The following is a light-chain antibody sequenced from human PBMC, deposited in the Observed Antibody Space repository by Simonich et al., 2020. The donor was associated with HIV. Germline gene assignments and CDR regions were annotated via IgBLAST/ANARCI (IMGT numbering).Light chain of an antibody. Sequence: DIQMTQSPSTLSASVGDRVTITCRASQSISNWLAWYQQKPGKAPKLLIYKASSLESGVPSRFSGSGSGTEFTLTISSLQPEDFATYYCLQHISYPWTFGQGTKVEIK. J-gene: IGKJ1*01. V-gene: IGKV1-5*03. CDR1: QSISNW. CDR2: KAS. CDR3: LQHISYPWT.